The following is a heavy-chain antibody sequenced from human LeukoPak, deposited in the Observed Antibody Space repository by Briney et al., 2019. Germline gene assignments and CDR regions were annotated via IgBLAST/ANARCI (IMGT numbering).Heavy chain of an antibody. CDR3: ARGRFHRSPRFDP. CDR1: GGSIDSSTYH. V-gene: IGHV4-39*07. CDR2: IYYSGTT. J-gene: IGHJ5*02. D-gene: IGHD2-21*01. Sequence: SETLSLTCTVSGGSIDSSTYHWGWIRQPPGKGLEWIGSIYYSGTTYYNPSLKSRATISVDTSKNQFSLKLSSVTAADTAVYYCARGRFHRSPRFDPWGQGTLVTVSS.